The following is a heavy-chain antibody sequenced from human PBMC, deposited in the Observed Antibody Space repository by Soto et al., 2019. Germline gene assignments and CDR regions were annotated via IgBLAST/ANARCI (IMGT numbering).Heavy chain of an antibody. J-gene: IGHJ6*02. CDR2: IYYSGST. CDR1: GGSVSSGSYY. CDR3: ARVTRYYYGMDV. V-gene: IGHV4-61*01. Sequence: SENLSLTCTVSGGSVSSGSYYWSWIRQPPGKGLEWIGYIYYSGSTNYNPSLKSRVTISVDTSKNQFSLKLSSVTAADTAVYYCARVTRYYYGMDVWGQGSTVTVSS.